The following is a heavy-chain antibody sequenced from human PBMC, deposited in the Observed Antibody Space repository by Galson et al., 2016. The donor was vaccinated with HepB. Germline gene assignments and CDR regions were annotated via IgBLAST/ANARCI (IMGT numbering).Heavy chain of an antibody. J-gene: IGHJ5*02. V-gene: IGHV3-48*01. D-gene: IGHD5-12*01. CDR3: ARDCTWNIVATGLFDP. Sequence: SLRLSCAASGFTFSSYNMNWIRQAPGRGLEWLSYISWTSSTTYYEDSVKGRFTISRDNAKNSLYLHMSSLRAEDTAVYYCARDCTWNIVATGLFDPWGQGTLVTVSS. CDR2: ISWTSSTT. CDR1: GFTFSSYN.